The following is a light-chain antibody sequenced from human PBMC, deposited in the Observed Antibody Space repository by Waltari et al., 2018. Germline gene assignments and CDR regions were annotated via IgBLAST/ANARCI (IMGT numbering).Light chain of an antibody. CDR3: SSYTSSSTWV. J-gene: IGLJ3*02. CDR1: SSDVGRYTY. V-gene: IGLV2-14*01. CDR2: DVT. Sequence: SALTQPASVSGSPGQSITISCTGTSSDVGRYTYVSWYQQHPDKAPKLMIYDVTKRPSGVSNRFSGSKSGNTASLTISGLQAEDEADYYCSSYTSSSTWVFGGGTKLTVL.